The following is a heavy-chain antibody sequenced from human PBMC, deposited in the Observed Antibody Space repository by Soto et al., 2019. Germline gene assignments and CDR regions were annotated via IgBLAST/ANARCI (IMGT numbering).Heavy chain of an antibody. CDR1: ADTFSSSA. Sequence: QVQLVQSGAEVKKPGSSVKVSCKASADTFSSSAFSWVRQAPGQGLEWMGGIIPFFHAANYAQRFQGRVTITADESTSTVYLGLSSLRSEDTALFYCARDLISNYHYFGMDVWGQGTTVTVSS. CDR3: ARDLISNYHYFGMDV. CDR2: IIPFFHAA. V-gene: IGHV1-69*01. J-gene: IGHJ6*02.